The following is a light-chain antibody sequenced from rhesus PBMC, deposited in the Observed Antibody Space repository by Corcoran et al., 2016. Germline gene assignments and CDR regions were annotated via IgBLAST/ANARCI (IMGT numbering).Light chain of an antibody. J-gene: IGKJ2*01. CDR2: RAS. CDR1: QGISNW. CDR3: HQHDNSPYS. V-gene: IGKV1-69*01. Sequence: DIQMTQSPSSLSASVGDRVTITCRASQGISNWLVWYQQKPGKAPKLLIYRASNLETGVPSRFSGSGSGTDLTLTLSSLQPEDIATYYCHQHDNSPYSFGQGTKVEIK.